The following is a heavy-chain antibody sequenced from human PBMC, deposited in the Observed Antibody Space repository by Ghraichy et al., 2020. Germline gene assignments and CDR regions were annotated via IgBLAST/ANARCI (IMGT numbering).Heavy chain of an antibody. Sequence: SETLSLTCAVSGGSISSSNWWHWVRQPPGKGLEWIGQIYHSGDTNSNPSLESRVTILLDKSKNQLSLKLTSVTAADTAVYYCAKDLIIEAAERRYGMDVWGQGTTVTVSS. CDR3: AKDLIIEAAERRYGMDV. J-gene: IGHJ6*02. D-gene: IGHD6-13*01. CDR2: IYHSGDT. CDR1: GGSISSSNW. V-gene: IGHV4-4*02.